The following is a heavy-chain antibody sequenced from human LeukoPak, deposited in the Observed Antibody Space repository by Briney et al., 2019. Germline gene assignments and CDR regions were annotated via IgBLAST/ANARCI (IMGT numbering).Heavy chain of an antibody. V-gene: IGHV3-23*01. CDR2: ISGSGGST. CDR3: AKGVAAAGNSGYYFDY. CDR1: GFTFSSYA. Sequence: PGGSLRLFCSASGFTFSSYAMSWVRQAPGKGLESVSGISGSGGSTYYADSVKGRFTISRDNSKNTLYLQVNSLRAEDTAVYYCAKGVAAAGNSGYYFDYWGQGTLVTVSS. J-gene: IGHJ4*02. D-gene: IGHD6-13*01.